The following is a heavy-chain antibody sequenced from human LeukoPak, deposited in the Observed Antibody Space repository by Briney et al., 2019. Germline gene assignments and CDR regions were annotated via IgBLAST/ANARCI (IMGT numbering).Heavy chain of an antibody. CDR2: INPNSGGT. CDR1: GYTFTGYY. Sequence: GASVKVSCKASGYTFTGYYMHWVRQAPGQGLEWMGWINPNSGGTNYAQKFQGRVTMTRDTSISAAYMELSRLRSDDTAVYYCARGGIVVVPADFDYWGQGTLVTVSS. D-gene: IGHD2-2*01. V-gene: IGHV1-2*02. J-gene: IGHJ4*02. CDR3: ARGGIVVVPADFDY.